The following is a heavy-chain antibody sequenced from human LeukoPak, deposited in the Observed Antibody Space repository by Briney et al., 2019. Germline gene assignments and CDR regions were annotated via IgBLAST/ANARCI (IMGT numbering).Heavy chain of an antibody. D-gene: IGHD3-3*01. V-gene: IGHV1-24*01. CDR3: AILLEDYAFSTGSAKDY. Sequence: ASVKVSCKVSGHSLTQLSMHWVRQGPGRGLEWMGGFDPVDGETIHAQKFQGRVTMTEDTSTDTAYMELSSLRSDDTAVYYCAILLEDYAFSTGSAKDYWGQGTLVTVSS. CDR1: GHSLTQLS. CDR2: FDPVDGET. J-gene: IGHJ4*02.